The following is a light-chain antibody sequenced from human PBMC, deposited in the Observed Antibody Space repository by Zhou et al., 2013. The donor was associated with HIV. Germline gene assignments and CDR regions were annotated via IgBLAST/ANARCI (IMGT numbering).Light chain of an antibody. CDR1: QSISNW. Sequence: DIQMTQSPSTLSASIGDRVTITCRASQSISNWLAWYQQRPGKAPTLLIYKASTLESGVPSRFSGSGSGTEFTLTISSLQPDDFATYYCQQYSSYYTFGPGDQAGDQT. CDR2: KAS. CDR3: QQYSSYYT. V-gene: IGKV1-5*03. J-gene: IGKJ2*01.